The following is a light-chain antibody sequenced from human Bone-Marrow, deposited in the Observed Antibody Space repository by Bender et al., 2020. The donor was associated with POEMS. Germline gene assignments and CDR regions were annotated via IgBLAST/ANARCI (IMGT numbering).Light chain of an antibody. V-gene: IGLV2-14*03. Sequence: QSALTQPASVSGSPGQSITISCTGTRSDIGGYIYVSWYQQQPGKVPRLLIYDVSHRPSGIPDRFSGSKSGNTASLTISGLEAEDEADYYCCSYTTDSTFLFGTWTKVTVL. CDR3: CSYTTDSTFL. CDR1: RSDIGGYIY. J-gene: IGLJ1*01. CDR2: DVS.